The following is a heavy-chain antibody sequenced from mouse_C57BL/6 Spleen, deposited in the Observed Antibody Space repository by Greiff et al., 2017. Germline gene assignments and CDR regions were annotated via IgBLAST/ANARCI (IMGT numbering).Heavy chain of an antibody. Sequence: LEESGAELARPGASVKLSCKASGYTFTSYGISWVKQRTGQGLEWIGEIYPRSGNTYYNEKFKGKATLTADKSSSTAYMELRSLTSEDSAVYFCAREITTVVDWYFDVWGTGTTVTVSS. D-gene: IGHD1-1*01. CDR2: IYPRSGNT. CDR1: GYTFTSYG. J-gene: IGHJ1*03. V-gene: IGHV1-81*01. CDR3: AREITTVVDWYFDV.